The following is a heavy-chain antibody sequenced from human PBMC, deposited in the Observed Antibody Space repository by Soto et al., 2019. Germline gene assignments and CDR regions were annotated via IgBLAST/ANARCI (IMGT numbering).Heavy chain of an antibody. CDR2: IWYDGSNK. D-gene: IGHD2-15*01. CDR3: ARDRVPVRVVVAAGDFDY. V-gene: IGHV3-33*01. CDR1: GFTFSSYG. J-gene: IGHJ4*02. Sequence: GSLRLSCAASGFTFSSYGMHWVRQAPGKGLEWVAVIWYDGSNKYYADSVKGRFTISRDNSKNTLYLQMNSLRAEDTAVYYCARDRVPVRVVVAAGDFDYRGQGTLVTVSS.